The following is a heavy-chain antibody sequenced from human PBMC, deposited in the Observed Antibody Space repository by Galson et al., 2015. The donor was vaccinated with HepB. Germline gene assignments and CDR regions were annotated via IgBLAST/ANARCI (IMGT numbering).Heavy chain of an antibody. J-gene: IGHJ4*02. CDR1: GFTFSSYA. Sequence: SLRLSCAASGFTFSSYAMTWVRQAPGEGLEWASAISGSGHSTYYADSVQGRFTISRDNSKNTLYLQMNSLRAEDTAVYYCAKDRHYELWFYYFDYWGQGTLVTVSS. V-gene: IGHV3-23*01. D-gene: IGHD3-3*01. CDR3: AKDRHYELWFYYFDY. CDR2: ISGSGHST.